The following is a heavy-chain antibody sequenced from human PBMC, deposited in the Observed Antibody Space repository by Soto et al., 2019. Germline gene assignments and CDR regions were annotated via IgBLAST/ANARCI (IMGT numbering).Heavy chain of an antibody. CDR2: IIPIFGTA. CDR1: GGTFSSYA. CDR3: ARPTRYYYDSSGQSAWFDP. V-gene: IGHV1-69*13. D-gene: IGHD3-22*01. Sequence: SVKVSCKASGGTFSSYAISWVRQAPGQGLEWMGGIIPIFGTANYAQKFQGRVTITADESTSTAYMELSSLRSQDTAVYYCARPTRYYYDSSGQSAWFDPWGQGTLVTVSS. J-gene: IGHJ5*02.